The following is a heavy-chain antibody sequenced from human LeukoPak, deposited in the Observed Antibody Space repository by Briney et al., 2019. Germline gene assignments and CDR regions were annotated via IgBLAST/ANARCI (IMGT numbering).Heavy chain of an antibody. J-gene: IGHJ4*02. V-gene: IGHV4-59*01. CDR1: GGSISSYY. CDR3: ARGRDIVGFDY. Sequence: SESLCLTCTVSGGSISSYYWSWIRQPPGKGLEWIGYIYYSGSTNYNPSLQSRVTISVATSKNQFSLKLSSVTAADTAGHYCARGRDIVGFDYWGQGTLVTVSS. D-gene: IGHD5-12*01. CDR2: IYYSGST.